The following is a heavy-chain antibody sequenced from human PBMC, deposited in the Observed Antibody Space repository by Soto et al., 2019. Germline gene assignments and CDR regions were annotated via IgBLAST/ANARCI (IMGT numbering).Heavy chain of an antibody. Sequence: QVQLVQSGAEVRKPGSSVKVSYKISGGTFTNYVISWLRQAPGQGLEWMGGLIPIFGAANLAQKFQGRVTITADESTSTVNMELSSLTSEDTAVYYCARGRSSHNFDPWGQGTLVTVSS. D-gene: IGHD6-6*01. CDR3: ARGRSSHNFDP. J-gene: IGHJ5*02. CDR2: LIPIFGAA. CDR1: GGTFTNYV. V-gene: IGHV1-69*01.